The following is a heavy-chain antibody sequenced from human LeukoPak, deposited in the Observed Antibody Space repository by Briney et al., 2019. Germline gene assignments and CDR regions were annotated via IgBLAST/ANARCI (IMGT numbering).Heavy chain of an antibody. CDR3: ARYCSSTSCYTGDAFDI. D-gene: IGHD2-2*02. J-gene: IGHJ3*02. CDR2: IYYSGST. V-gene: IGHV4-30-4*08. CDR1: GGSISSGDYY. Sequence: PSETLSLTCTVSGGSISSGDYYCSWIRQPPGKGLEWIGYIYYSGSTYYNPSLKSRVTISVDKSKNQFSLKLSSVTAADTAVYYCARYCSSTSCYTGDAFDIWGQGTMVTVSS.